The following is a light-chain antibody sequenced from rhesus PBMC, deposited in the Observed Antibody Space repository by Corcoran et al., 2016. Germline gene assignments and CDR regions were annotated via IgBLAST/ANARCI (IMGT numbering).Light chain of an antibody. CDR2: EES. CDR3: QHYYSTPSS. CDR1: QGITND. J-gene: IGKJ2*01. V-gene: IGKV1-25*01. Sequence: DIQMTQSPSSLSASVGDRVTITCRASQGITNDLAWYQQTPGENPKLLVYEESRLQSGIPFRFSGSGSGTDFTLPISSLQSEDFATYYCQHYYSTPSSFGQGTKVEIK.